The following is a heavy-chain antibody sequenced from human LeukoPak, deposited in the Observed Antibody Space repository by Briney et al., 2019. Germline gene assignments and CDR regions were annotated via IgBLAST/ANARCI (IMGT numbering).Heavy chain of an antibody. CDR1: KDTFTIYD. CDR3: ARSTMGARRRYDY. CDR2: MNPNSGNT. J-gene: IGHJ4*02. Sequence: ASVKASCKASKDTFTIYDVNWVRQATGLGLEWMGWMNPNSGNTGYAQKFQGRVTMTMNSSISTAYMELTSLTSEDTAVYYCARSTMGARRRYDYWGQGTLVTVSS. V-gene: IGHV1-8*01. D-gene: IGHD1-26*01.